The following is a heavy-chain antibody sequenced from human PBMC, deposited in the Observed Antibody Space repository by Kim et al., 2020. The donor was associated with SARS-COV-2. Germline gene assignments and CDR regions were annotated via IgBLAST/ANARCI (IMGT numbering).Heavy chain of an antibody. V-gene: IGHV3-74*01. J-gene: IGHJ6*02. CDR2: INSDGSST. CDR1: GFTFSSYW. CDR3: ARVPSRDGYNLYYYYGMDV. D-gene: IGHD5-12*01. Sequence: GGSLRLSCAASGFTFSSYWMHWVRQAPGKGLVWVSRINSDGSSTSYADSVKGRFTISRDNAKNTLYLQMNSLRAEDTAVYYCARVPSRDGYNLYYYYGMDVWGQGTTVTVSS.